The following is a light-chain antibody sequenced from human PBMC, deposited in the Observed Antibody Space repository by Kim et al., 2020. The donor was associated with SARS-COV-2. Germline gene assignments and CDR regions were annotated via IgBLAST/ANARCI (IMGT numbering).Light chain of an antibody. CDR2: DTS. V-gene: IGKV1-5*01. Sequence: ASVGDRGTITGRASESTGSWLAWYQQKPGTAPKVLIYDTSTLESGVPSRFSGSGTGTFFTLTISSLQPGDSATYYCQQYQASPYTFGQGTKLEI. CDR1: ESTGSW. CDR3: QQYQASPYT. J-gene: IGKJ2*01.